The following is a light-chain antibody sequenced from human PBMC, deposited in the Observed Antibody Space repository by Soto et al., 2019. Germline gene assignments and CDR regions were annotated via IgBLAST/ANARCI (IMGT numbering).Light chain of an antibody. J-gene: IGKJ4*01. Sequence: EIVLTQSPGTLSLSPGERATLSCRASQSVSNDFLAWYQQKPGQAPRLLIYGASSRATGIPDRFSGSGSGTDFTLTISRLEPEDFAVYHCHQYGSSPLTFGGGTKVDIK. V-gene: IGKV3-20*01. CDR3: HQYGSSPLT. CDR1: QSVSNDF. CDR2: GAS.